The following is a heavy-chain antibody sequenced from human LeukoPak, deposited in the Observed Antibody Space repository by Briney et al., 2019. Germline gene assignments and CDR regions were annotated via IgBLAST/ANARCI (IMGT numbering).Heavy chain of an antibody. D-gene: IGHD1-26*01. CDR2: ISYDGTNK. Sequence: GRSLRLSCAASGFTFSSYAMHWVRQAPGKGLEWVAMISYDGTNKYYADSVKGRFTTSRDNSQNTLYLQMNSLRAEDTAVYYCARAPFYSGLDFWGQGTLVTVSS. CDR1: GFTFSSYA. J-gene: IGHJ4*02. CDR3: ARAPFYSGLDF. V-gene: IGHV3-30-3*01.